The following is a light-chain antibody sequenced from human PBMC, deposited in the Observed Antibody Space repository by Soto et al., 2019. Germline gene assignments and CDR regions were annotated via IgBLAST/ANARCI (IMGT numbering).Light chain of an antibody. Sequence: QSALTQPASVSGSPGQSIAISCTGTSSDVGGYNYVSWHQQHPGKAPKVLIYEVTKRPSGVPDRFSGSKSGSTASLTVSGLQADDEADYYCASYAGTRLFVFGSGNKLTVL. J-gene: IGLJ1*01. CDR3: ASYAGTRLFV. CDR1: SSDVGGYNY. CDR2: EVT. V-gene: IGLV2-8*01.